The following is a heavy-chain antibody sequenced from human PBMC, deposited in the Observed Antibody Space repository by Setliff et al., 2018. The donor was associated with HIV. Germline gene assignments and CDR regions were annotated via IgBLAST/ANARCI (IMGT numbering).Heavy chain of an antibody. CDR2: IYYSGST. Sequence: PSETLSLTCTVSGGSISSGGYYWSWIRQHPGKGLEWIGYIYYSGSTYYNPSLKSRVTISIDTSKNQFSLKQSSVTAADTAVYYCARGLVVVTESDYDTNYYYYYYMDVWGKGTTVTVSS. CDR1: GGSISSGGYY. D-gene: IGHD5-12*01. V-gene: IGHV4-31*03. J-gene: IGHJ6*03. CDR3: ARGLVVVTESDYDTNYYYYYYMDV.